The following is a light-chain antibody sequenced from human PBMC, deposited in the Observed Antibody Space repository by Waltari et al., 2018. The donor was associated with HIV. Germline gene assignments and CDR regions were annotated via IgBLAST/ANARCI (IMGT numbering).Light chain of an antibody. CDR1: SSNIGSNT. J-gene: IGLJ2*01. CDR3: AAWDDSLKGPI. V-gene: IGLV1-44*01. CDR2: SYT. Sequence: QSVLTQPPSASGTPGQRVTISCSGSSSNIGSNTVNWYQQLPVTAPKLLIYSYTLRPSGVPDRFSGSKSGTSASLAISGLQSEDEADYYCAAWDDSLKGPIFGGGTKVTVL.